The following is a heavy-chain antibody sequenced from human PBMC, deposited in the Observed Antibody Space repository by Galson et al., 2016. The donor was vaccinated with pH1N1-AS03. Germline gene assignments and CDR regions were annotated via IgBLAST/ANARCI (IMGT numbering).Heavy chain of an antibody. CDR1: GYTFTSHR. Sequence: SVKVSCKASGYTFTSHRIIWVRQAPGQGLECMGWLTTSTGDPTYAQGFTGRFAFSLDTSVSTAYLQIDSLKADDTAVYYCARGHMSLSGFWDSWGQGTLFTVS. D-gene: IGHD3-9*01. J-gene: IGHJ4*02. V-gene: IGHV7-4-1*01. CDR2: LTTSTGDP. CDR3: ARGHMSLSGFWDS.